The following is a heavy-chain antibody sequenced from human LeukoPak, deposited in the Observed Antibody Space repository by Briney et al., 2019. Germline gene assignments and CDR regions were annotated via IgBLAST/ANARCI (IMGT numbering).Heavy chain of an antibody. J-gene: IGHJ6*03. D-gene: IGHD4-23*01. CDR3: AKGVRYHYYYMDV. Sequence: PGGSLRLSCAASGFTFSSYGMHWVRQAPGKGLEWVAFIRYDGSNKYYADSVKGRFTISRDNSKNTLYLQMNSLRAEDTAVYYCAKGVRYHYYYMDVWGKGTTVTISS. CDR2: IRYDGSNK. CDR1: GFTFSSYG. V-gene: IGHV3-30*02.